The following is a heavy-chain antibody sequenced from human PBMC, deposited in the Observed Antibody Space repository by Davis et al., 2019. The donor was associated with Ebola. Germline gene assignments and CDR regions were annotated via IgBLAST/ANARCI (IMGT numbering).Heavy chain of an antibody. CDR1: GGTFSSYA. J-gene: IGHJ4*02. Sequence: SVKVSCKASGGTFSSYAISWVRQAPGQGLEWMGGIIPIFGTANYAQKFQGRVTITADESTSTAYMELSSLRSEDTAVYYCARGRELRFLEWLLTDWGQGTLVTVSS. D-gene: IGHD3-3*01. CDR2: IIPIFGTA. V-gene: IGHV1-69*13. CDR3: ARGRELRFLEWLLTD.